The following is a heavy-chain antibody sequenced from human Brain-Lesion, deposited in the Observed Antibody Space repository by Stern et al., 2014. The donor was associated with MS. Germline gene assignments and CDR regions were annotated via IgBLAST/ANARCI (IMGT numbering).Heavy chain of an antibody. CDR1: GFTFGDYA. J-gene: IGHJ4*02. Sequence: QLVESGGDLVQPGRSLRLSCAAFGFTFGDYAMHWVRQAPGKGLEWVAGISWNSGTIGYAASVKGRFTTSRDNAYSSLYLQMNSLRPEDTALYYCARDITGSSAYFAYWGQGTLVTVSS. CDR2: ISWNSGTI. V-gene: IGHV3-9*01. D-gene: IGHD1-14*01. CDR3: ARDITGSSAYFAY.